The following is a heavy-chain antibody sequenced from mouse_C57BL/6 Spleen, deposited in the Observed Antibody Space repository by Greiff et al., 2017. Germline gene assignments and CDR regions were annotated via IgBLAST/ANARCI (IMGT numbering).Heavy chain of an antibody. J-gene: IGHJ3*01. D-gene: IGHD2-3*01. V-gene: IGHV1-64*01. CDR2: IHPNSGST. CDR1: GYTFTSYW. CDR3: ARLDYDGYPFAY. Sequence: QVQLQQPGAELVKPGASVKLSCKASGYTFTSYWMHWVKQRPGQGLEWIGMIHPNSGSTNYNEKFKSKATLTVDKSSSTAYMQLSSLTSEDSAVYYCARLDYDGYPFAYWGQGTLVTVSA.